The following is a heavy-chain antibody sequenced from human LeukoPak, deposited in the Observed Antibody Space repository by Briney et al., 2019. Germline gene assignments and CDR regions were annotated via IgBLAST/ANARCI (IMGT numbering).Heavy chain of an antibody. CDR1: GFTFSSYS. CDR2: ISSSSSYI. V-gene: IGHV3-21*01. Sequence: PGGSLRLSXAASGFTFSSYSMNWVRQAPGKGLEWVSSISSSSSYIYYADSVKGRFTISRDNAKNSLYLQMNSLRAEDTAVYYCARAPFYGSGKPYYYYYYMDVWGKGTTVTVSS. D-gene: IGHD3-10*01. CDR3: ARAPFYGSGKPYYYYYYMDV. J-gene: IGHJ6*03.